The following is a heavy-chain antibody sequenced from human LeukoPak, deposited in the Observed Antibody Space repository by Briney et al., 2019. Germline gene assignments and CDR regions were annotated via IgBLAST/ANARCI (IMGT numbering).Heavy chain of an antibody. CDR1: GFTFSNYG. CDR2: LTGSGDIT. Sequence: TGGSLRLSCAASGFTFSNYGVYWVRQAPGKGLEWVSGLTGSGDITYYADSVKSRVTISRDNSKNTLYIEMNSLRAEDTAVYYCAKRGNAISFFNPWGQGTLVTVSS. CDR3: AKRGNAISFFNP. D-gene: IGHD3-10*01. V-gene: IGHV3-23*01. J-gene: IGHJ5*02.